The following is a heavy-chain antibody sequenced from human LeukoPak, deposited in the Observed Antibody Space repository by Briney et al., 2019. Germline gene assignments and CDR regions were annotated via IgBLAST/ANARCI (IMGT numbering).Heavy chain of an antibody. CDR2: IKRDGSEI. D-gene: IGHD2-21*02. V-gene: IGHV3-7*01. Sequence: GGSLRLSCAASGFSFNNYWMSWVRQAPGKGLEWLANIKRDGSEIYYLDSVKGRFTISRDNAKNSLYLQMNSLRAEDTALYYCARVCGDCTNYYFDCWGQGTLVTVSS. CDR1: GFSFNNYW. CDR3: ARVCGDCTNYYFDC. J-gene: IGHJ4*02.